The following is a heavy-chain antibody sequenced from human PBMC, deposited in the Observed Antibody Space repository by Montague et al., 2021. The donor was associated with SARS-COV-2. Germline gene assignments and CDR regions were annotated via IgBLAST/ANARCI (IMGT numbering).Heavy chain of an antibody. V-gene: IGHV3-30*04. CDR2: ISHDESNH. Sequence: SLRLSCAASRLPFNGYAMHWVRQAPGKGLEWLTFISHDESNHRYADSVKGRFTISRDNSKNTLYLQMDSLRPEDTAVYYCARGGYRSGSFYIDYWGQGTPVTVSS. CDR1: RLPFNGYA. D-gene: IGHD1-26*01. CDR3: ARGGYRSGSFYIDY. J-gene: IGHJ4*01.